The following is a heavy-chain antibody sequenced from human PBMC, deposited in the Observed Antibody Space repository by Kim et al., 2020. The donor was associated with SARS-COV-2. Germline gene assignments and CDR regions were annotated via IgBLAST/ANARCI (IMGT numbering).Heavy chain of an antibody. CDR3: ARGGGVEQWFEYFQH. Sequence: SETLSLTCTVSGGSISSGSYYWSRIRQPAGKGLEWIGRIYTSGSTNYNPSLKSRVTISVDTSKNQFSLKLSSVTAADTAVYYCARGGGVEQWFEYFQHWGQGTLVTVSS. V-gene: IGHV4-61*02. D-gene: IGHD6-19*01. J-gene: IGHJ1*01. CDR2: IYTSGST. CDR1: GGSISSGSYY.